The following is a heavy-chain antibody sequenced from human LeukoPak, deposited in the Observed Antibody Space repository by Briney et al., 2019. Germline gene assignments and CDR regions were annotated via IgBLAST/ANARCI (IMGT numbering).Heavy chain of an antibody. D-gene: IGHD1-20*01. CDR3: ARKFPITGTYGMDV. CDR1: GFTFSSYS. V-gene: IGHV3-48*04. Sequence: GGSLRLSCAASGFTFSSYSMNWVRQAPGKGLEWVSYISSSSSTIYYADSVKGRFTISRDNAKNSLYLQMNSLRAEDTAVYYCARKFPITGTYGMDVWGQGTTVTVSS. J-gene: IGHJ6*02. CDR2: ISSSSSTI.